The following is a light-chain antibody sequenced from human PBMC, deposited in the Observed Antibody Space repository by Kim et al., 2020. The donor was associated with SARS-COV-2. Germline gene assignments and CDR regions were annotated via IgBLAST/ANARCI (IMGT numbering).Light chain of an antibody. J-gene: IGLJ2*01. CDR2: EVS. CDR1: SSDVGGYNH. Sequence: QSALTQPPSASGSPGQSVTLSCTGTSSDVGGYNHVSWYQQHPGKVPKIMIYEVSKRPSGVPDRFSGSKSGNTASLTVSGLQADDEADYYCSSYASRNNVIFGGGTQLTVL. V-gene: IGLV2-8*01. CDR3: SSYASRNNVI.